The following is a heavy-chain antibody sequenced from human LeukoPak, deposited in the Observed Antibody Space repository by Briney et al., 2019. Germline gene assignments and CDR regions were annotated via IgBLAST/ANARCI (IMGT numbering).Heavy chain of an antibody. CDR1: GYTFTGYY. CDR2: INPNSGGT. CDR3: ATSHGSGSPVDY. J-gene: IGHJ4*02. V-gene: IGHV1-2*02. D-gene: IGHD1-26*01. Sequence: GASVKVSCKASGYTFTGYYMHWVRQAPGQGLEWMGWINPNSGGTNYAQKFRGRVTMTRDTSISTAYMELSNLRSEDTAVYYCATSHGSGSPVDYWGQGTLVTVSS.